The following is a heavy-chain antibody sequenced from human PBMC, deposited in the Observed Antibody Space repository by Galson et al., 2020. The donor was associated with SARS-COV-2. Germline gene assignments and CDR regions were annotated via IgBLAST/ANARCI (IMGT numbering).Heavy chain of an antibody. V-gene: IGHV3-48*03. CDR3: ARTQDYGDYVYYYYYGMDV. CDR1: GFTFSSYE. D-gene: IGHD4-17*01. CDR2: ISSSGNTI. J-gene: IGHJ6*02. Sequence: GGSLRLSCAASGFTFSSYEMNWVRQAPGKGLEWVSYISSSGNTIYYADSVKGRFTISRDNAKNSLYLQMNSLRAEDMAVYYCARTQDYGDYVYYYYYGMDVWGQGTTVTVSS.